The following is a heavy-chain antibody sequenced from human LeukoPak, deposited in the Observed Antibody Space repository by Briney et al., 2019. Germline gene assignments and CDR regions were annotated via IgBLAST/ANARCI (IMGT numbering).Heavy chain of an antibody. V-gene: IGHV3-30*18. CDR1: GLPFSSYA. CDR3: AKSRFSCIGNNCYSPDY. J-gene: IGHJ4*02. D-gene: IGHD2-15*01. Sequence: GGSLRLSCAASGLPFSSYAMHWVCHASGKGLEWVALISYDGSSEHYADSVKGRFTISRDNSKNTLYLQVNSLRAEDTAVYYCAKSRFSCIGNNCYSPDYWGQGTLVTVSS. CDR2: ISYDGSSE.